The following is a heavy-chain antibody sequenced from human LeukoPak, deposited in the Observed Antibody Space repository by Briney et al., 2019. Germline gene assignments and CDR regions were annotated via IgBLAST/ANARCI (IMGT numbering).Heavy chain of an antibody. CDR3: AREDWVTVTTSCYSDY. V-gene: IGHV1-69*04. CDR2: IIPILGIA. D-gene: IGHD4-17*01. Sequence: ASVKVSCKASGGTFSSYAISWVRQAPGQGLEWMGRIIPILGIANYAQKFQGRVTITADKSTSTAYMELSSLRSEDTAVYYCAREDWVTVTTSCYSDYWGQGTLVTVSS. J-gene: IGHJ4*02. CDR1: GGTFSSYA.